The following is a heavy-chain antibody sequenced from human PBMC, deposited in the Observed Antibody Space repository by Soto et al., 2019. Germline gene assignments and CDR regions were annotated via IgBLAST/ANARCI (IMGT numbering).Heavy chain of an antibody. CDR3: ARGGSTWSAEYYQH. CDR1: GYTFTNYG. J-gene: IGHJ1*01. CDR2: ISCYNGDT. D-gene: IGHD6-13*01. V-gene: IGHV1-18*01. Sequence: QVQLVQSGAEVKKPGASVKVSCKASGYTFTNYGIIWVRQAPGQGPQWMGWISCYNGDTKYTQTLQGRVTMTIDTSTSTAYMELRSLRSDDTAVYYCARGGSTWSAEYYQHWGQGTLVIVSS.